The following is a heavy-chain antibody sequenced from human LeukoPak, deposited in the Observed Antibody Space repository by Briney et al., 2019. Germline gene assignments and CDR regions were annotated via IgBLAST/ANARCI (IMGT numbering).Heavy chain of an antibody. J-gene: IGHJ5*02. CDR1: GFTFTSFW. Sequence: PGGSLRLSCAASGFTFTSFWMTWVRQSPGKGLEWVANINRDGTKTTYVDSVKGRFAISRDNAKNSLFLHMSSLRAEDTAVYYCATAPVVADSSWGQGTLVAVSS. CDR3: ATAPVVADSS. V-gene: IGHV3-7*01. D-gene: IGHD2-2*01. CDR2: INRDGTKT.